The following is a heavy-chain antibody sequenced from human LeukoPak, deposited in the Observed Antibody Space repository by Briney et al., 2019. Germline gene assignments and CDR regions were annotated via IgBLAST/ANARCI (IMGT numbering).Heavy chain of an antibody. CDR2: IRSKTYGGTT. J-gene: IGHJ4*02. Sequence: GGSLRLSCTASGFIFGDYALTWVRQAPGRGLEWLDFIRSKTYGGTTGLAASVEGRFTISRDDSKSIAYLQMNSLRAEDTAVYYCARPGSYLNDYWGQGTLVTVSS. CDR1: GFIFGDYA. CDR3: ARPGSYLNDY. D-gene: IGHD1-26*01. V-gene: IGHV3-49*04.